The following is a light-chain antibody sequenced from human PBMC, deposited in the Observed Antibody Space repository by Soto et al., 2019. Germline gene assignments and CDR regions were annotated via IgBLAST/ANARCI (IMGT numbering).Light chain of an antibody. Sequence: DIQMTQSPSTLSASVGDRVTITCRASQSISSWLAWYQQKPGKAPKLLIYKASSLESGVPSRFSGSGSGTEFTLXIXXXXPXXXAXXXXXXXHSYPYTFGQGTKLEIK. V-gene: IGKV1-5*03. J-gene: IGKJ2*01. CDR1: QSISSW. CDR2: KAS. CDR3: XXXHSYPYT.